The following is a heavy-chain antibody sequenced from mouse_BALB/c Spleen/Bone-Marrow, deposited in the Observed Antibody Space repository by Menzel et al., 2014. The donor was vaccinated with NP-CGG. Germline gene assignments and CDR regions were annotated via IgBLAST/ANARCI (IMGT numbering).Heavy chain of an antibody. V-gene: IGHV4-1*02. CDR3: ARRGYYAMDY. Sequence: EVQLQESGGGLVQPGGSLKLSCAASGFDFSRYWMSWVRQAPGKGLEWIGEINPDSTTIYYTPSLKDKLIISRDNAKNTLYLQMSKVRSEDTALYYCARRGYYAMDYWGQGTSVTVSS. CDR1: GFDFSRYW. J-gene: IGHJ4*01. CDR2: INPDSTTI.